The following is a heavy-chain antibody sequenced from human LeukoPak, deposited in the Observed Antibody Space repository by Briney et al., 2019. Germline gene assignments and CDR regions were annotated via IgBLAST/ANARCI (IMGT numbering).Heavy chain of an antibody. CDR3: AKGSRHGYSYYFGY. CDR2: ISGSGSST. D-gene: IGHD5-24*01. Sequence: GGSLRLSCAASGFTFSSYAMSWVRQAPGKGLEWVSAISGSGSSTYYADSVKGRFTISRDNSKNTLYLQMNSLRAEDTAVYYCAKGSRHGYSYYFGYWGQGTLVTVSS. CDR1: GFTFSSYA. V-gene: IGHV3-23*01. J-gene: IGHJ4*02.